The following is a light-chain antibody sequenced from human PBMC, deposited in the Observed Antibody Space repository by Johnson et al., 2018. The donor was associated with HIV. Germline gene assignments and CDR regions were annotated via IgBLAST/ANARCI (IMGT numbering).Light chain of an antibody. V-gene: IGLV1-51*01. Sequence: QSVLTQPPSVSAAPGQKVTISCSGSSSNIGNNYVSWYQQLPGTAPKLLIYDNNKRPSGIPDRFSASKSGTSSTLGITGLQTVAEADYYCGAWDTSLRAYVCGTGTKVTVL. J-gene: IGLJ1*01. CDR3: GAWDTSLRAYV. CDR1: SSNIGNNY. CDR2: DNN.